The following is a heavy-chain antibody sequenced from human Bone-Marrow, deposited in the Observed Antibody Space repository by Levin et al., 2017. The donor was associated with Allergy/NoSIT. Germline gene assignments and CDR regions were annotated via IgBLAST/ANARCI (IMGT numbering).Heavy chain of an antibody. V-gene: IGHV1-18*01. CDR2: ISAYNGNT. CDR1: GYTFTSYG. D-gene: IGHD2-2*01. CDR3: ARDQVVVVPAAMWDAFDS. Sequence: ASVKVSCKASGYTFTSYGISWVRQAPGQGLEWMGWISAYNGNTNYAQKLQGRVTMTTDTSTSTAYMELRSLRSDDTAVYYCARDQVVVVPAAMWDAFDSWGQGTMVTVSS. J-gene: IGHJ3*02.